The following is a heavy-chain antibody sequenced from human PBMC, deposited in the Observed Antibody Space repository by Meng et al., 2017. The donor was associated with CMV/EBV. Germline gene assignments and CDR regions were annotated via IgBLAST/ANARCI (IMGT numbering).Heavy chain of an antibody. CDR3: ARLPSSKRITMIVVDY. J-gene: IGHJ4*02. D-gene: IGHD3-22*01. CDR2: ISSSSSTI. Sequence: GESLNISCAASGFTFSSYSMNWVRQAPGKGLEWVSYISSSSSTIYYADSVKGRFTISRDNAKNSLYLQMNSLRAEDTAVYYCARLPSSKRITMIVVDYWGQGTLVTVSS. V-gene: IGHV3-48*04. CDR1: GFTFSSYS.